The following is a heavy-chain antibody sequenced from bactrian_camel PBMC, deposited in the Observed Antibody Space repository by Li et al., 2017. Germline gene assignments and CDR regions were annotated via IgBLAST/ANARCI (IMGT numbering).Heavy chain of an antibody. J-gene: IGHJ4*01. CDR3: VQSREKGGTWFPGWYSY. D-gene: IGHD6*01. CDR2: LGSDGDT. V-gene: IGHV3S53*01. Sequence: HVQLVESGGGSAQSGGSLRLSCAYSGYIYSRFCLGWFRQVPGKEREGVAVLGSDGDTSYVDSVKGRFTISRDNAKNTLYVQMNSLKSEDTALYYCVQSREKGGTWFPGWYSYWGQGTQVTVS. CDR1: GYIYSRFC.